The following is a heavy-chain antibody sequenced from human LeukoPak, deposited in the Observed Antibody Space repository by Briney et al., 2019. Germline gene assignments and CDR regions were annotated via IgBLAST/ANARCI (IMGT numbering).Heavy chain of an antibody. CDR1: GFTFSSYA. D-gene: IGHD6-6*01. CDR2: ISGSGGST. Sequence: GGSLRLSCAASGFTFSSYAVSWVRQAPGKGLEWVSAISGSGGSTYYADSVKGRFTISRDNSKNTLYLQMNSLRAEDTAVYYCAKDTQYSIRPAPSDYWGQGTVVTASS. V-gene: IGHV3-23*01. CDR3: AKDTQYSIRPAPSDY. J-gene: IGHJ4*02.